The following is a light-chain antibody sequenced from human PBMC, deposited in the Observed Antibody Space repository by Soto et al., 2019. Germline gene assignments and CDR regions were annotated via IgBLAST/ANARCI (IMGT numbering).Light chain of an antibody. CDR2: GAS. CDR3: HQRQSWPRT. J-gene: IGKJ1*01. V-gene: IGKV3-15*01. Sequence: EIVLTQSPATLSVSPGERATLSCRGSQSVTSNLAWYQQKPGQAPRLLIYGASTRATGIPAKFCGSGSGTEFTLTITSLQSEDFAVYYCHQRQSWPRTFGQGTKVDI. CDR1: QSVTSN.